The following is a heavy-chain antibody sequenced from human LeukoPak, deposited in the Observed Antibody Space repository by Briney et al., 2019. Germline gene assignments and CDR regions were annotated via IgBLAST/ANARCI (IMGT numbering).Heavy chain of an antibody. CDR2: IYYSGST. CDR3: ARSRYDTYSYYFDY. J-gene: IGHJ4*02. Sequence: SETLSLTCTVSGGSISSGDYYWSWIRQPPGKGLEWIGYIYYSGSTYYNPSLKSRVTISVDTSKNQFSPKLSSVTAADTAVYYCARSRYDTYSYYFDYWGQGTLVTVSS. D-gene: IGHD3-22*01. V-gene: IGHV4-30-4*01. CDR1: GGSISSGDYY.